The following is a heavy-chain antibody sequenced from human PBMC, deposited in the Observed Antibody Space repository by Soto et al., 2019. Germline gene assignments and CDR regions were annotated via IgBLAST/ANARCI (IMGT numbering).Heavy chain of an antibody. CDR2: ISSSGSTI. V-gene: IGHV3-11*01. D-gene: IGHD5-18*01. CDR1: GFTFSDYY. Sequence: PGGSLRLSCAASGFTFSDYYMSWIRQAPGKGLEWVSYISSSGSTIYYADSVKGRFTISRDNAKNSLYLQMNSLRAEDTAVYYCAKARYSYGYRWFDYWGQGTLVTVSS. J-gene: IGHJ4*02. CDR3: AKARYSYGYRWFDY.